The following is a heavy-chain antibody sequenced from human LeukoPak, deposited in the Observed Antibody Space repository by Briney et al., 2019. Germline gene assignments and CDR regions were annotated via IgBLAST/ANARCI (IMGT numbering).Heavy chain of an antibody. CDR2: IIPIFGTA. J-gene: IGHJ4*02. Sequence: SVKVSCKASGYTFTSYDINWVRQAPGQGLEWMGGIIPIFGTANYAQKFQGRVTMTRDTSTSTVYMELSSLRSEDTAVYYCARDPSGVAIDYWGQGTLVTVSS. CDR1: GYTFTSYD. D-gene: IGHD3-10*01. V-gene: IGHV1-69*05. CDR3: ARDPSGVAIDY.